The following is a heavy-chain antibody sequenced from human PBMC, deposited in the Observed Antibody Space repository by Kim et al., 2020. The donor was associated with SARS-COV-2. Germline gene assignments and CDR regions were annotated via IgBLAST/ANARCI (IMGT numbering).Heavy chain of an antibody. Sequence: SETLSLTCTVSGGSISSYYWSWIRQPPGKGLEWIGYIYYSGSTNYNPSLKSRVTISVDTSKNQFSLKLSSVTAADTAVYYCAGFVRYFSTAWFDPWGQGTLVTVSS. CDR3: AGFVRYFSTAWFDP. CDR2: IYYSGST. D-gene: IGHD3-9*01. V-gene: IGHV4-59*01. J-gene: IGHJ5*02. CDR1: GGSISSYY.